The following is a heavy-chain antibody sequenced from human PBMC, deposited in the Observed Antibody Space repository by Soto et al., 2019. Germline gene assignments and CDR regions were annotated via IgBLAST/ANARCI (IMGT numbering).Heavy chain of an antibody. CDR1: GFTFSSYE. V-gene: IGHV3-48*03. Sequence: GSLSLSCSASGFTFSSYEMNWVRQAPGKGMEWLSYISGSATIIRYADSVKGRFTISRDNARNSLYLHMNSLRAEDSAVYYCARDWDFWTDSYRTDAFDVWGQGTMVTVSS. CDR2: ISGSATII. J-gene: IGHJ3*01. CDR3: ARDWDFWTDSYRTDAFDV. D-gene: IGHD3-3*01.